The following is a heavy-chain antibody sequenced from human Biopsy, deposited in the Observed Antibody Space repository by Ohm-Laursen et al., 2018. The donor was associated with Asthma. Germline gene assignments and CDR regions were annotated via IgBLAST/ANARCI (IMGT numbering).Heavy chain of an antibody. CDR3: ARTYYNFLTGQVKDVFGV. D-gene: IGHD3-9*01. CDR2: VNTGNGDT. J-gene: IGHJ3*01. Sequence: ASVKVSCNASGYNFISFAIHWVRQAPGQRLEWMGWVNTGNGDTKYSQKFQGRVTITRDTSASTAYMELRSLRSEDTATYYCARTYYNFLTGQVKDVFGVWGQGTMVTVSS. CDR1: GYNFISFA. V-gene: IGHV1-3*04.